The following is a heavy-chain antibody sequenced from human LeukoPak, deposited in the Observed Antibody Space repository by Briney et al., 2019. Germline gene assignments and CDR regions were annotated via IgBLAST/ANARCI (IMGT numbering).Heavy chain of an antibody. Sequence: ASVKVSCKASGYTFTGYSMHWVRQAPGQGLEWMGWINPNSGGTNYAQKFQGRVTITRDTSISTAYMELSRLRSDDTAVYYCARVVTIFGVAALGYWGQGTLVTVSS. V-gene: IGHV1-2*02. CDR1: GYTFTGYS. D-gene: IGHD3-3*01. J-gene: IGHJ4*02. CDR2: INPNSGGT. CDR3: ARVVTIFGVAALGY.